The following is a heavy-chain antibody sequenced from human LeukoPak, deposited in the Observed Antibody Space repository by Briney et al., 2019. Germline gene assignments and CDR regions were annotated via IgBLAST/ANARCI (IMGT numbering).Heavy chain of an antibody. J-gene: IGHJ4*02. Sequence: GGSLRLSCAASGFTFSSYWMHWVRQAPGKGLVWVSRINTDGSNTSYADSVKGRFTISRDNAKNTLYLQMNSLRAEDTAVYYCAKEGYSSGWFFDYWGQGTLVTVSS. V-gene: IGHV3-74*01. D-gene: IGHD6-19*01. CDR2: INTDGSNT. CDR1: GFTFSSYW. CDR3: AKEGYSSGWFFDY.